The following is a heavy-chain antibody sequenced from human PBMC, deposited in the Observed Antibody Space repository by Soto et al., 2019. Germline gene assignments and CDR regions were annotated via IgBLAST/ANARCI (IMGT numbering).Heavy chain of an antibody. CDR3: ARGLGYCISTSCYEGDFWSGPRLGMDV. Sequence: INPSGGSTSYAQKFQGRVTMTRDTSTSTVYMELSSLRSEDTAVYYCARGLGYCISTSCYEGDFWSGPRLGMDVWGQGTTVTVSS. J-gene: IGHJ6*02. V-gene: IGHV1-46*01. CDR2: INPSGGST. D-gene: IGHD2-2*01.